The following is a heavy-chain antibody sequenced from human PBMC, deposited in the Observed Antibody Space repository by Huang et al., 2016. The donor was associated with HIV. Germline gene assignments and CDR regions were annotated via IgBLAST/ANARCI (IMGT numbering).Heavy chain of an antibody. CDR2: IRYDGRNT. J-gene: IGHJ4*02. D-gene: IGHD5-12*01. CDR1: GFTFSNVG. V-gene: IGHV3-30*02. CDR3: AKDVPRTRTLEYSAYGADS. Sequence: QVQLVESGGGVVQPGGSLRLSCAASGFTFSNVGMHWVRQARGKGLEWVAFIRYDGRNTYYAHSVKGRFTISRDYSKNMVFLQMTSLRAEDTALYYCAKDVPRTRTLEYSAYGADSWGQGTRVTVSS.